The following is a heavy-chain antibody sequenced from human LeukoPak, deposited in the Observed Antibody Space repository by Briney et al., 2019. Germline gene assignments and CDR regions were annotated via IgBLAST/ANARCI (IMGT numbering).Heavy chain of an antibody. J-gene: IGHJ4*02. Sequence: GGSLRLSCAASGFSFTAYAMSWFRQTPGKGLEWVANIHDDGRVTNYVDSVKGWFTISRDNARNSVYLQMNSLRVEDTSLYYCARGRGWVDHWGQGTLVTVSS. D-gene: IGHD3-16*01. V-gene: IGHV3-7*01. CDR3: ARGRGWVDH. CDR1: GFSFTAYA. CDR2: IHDDGRVT.